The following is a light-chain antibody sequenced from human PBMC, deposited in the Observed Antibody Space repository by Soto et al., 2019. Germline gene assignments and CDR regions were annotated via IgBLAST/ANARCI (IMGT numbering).Light chain of an antibody. CDR3: MQASHFPRT. Sequence: DFVLTQTPLPSPVTLGQPASISCRCSQSLVHSNGDTYLNWLHQRPGQPPRLLIYKISNRFAGVPDRFRGSGSGTDFILRISRVEAEDVGVYYCMQASHFPRTFGQGTKLEIK. J-gene: IGKJ2*01. CDR2: KIS. V-gene: IGKV2-24*01. CDR1: QSLVHSNGDTY.